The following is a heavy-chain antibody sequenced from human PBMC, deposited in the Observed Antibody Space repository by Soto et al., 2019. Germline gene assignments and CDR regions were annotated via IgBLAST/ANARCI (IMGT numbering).Heavy chain of an antibody. J-gene: IGHJ4*02. CDR1: GGSISSGGYS. Sequence: SETLSLTCAVSGGSISSGGYSWSWIRQPPGKGLEWIGYIYHSGSTYYNPSLKSRVTISVDRSKNQFSLKLSSVTAADTAVYYCARDKLGMGYFDYWGQGTLVTVSS. CDR3: ARDKLGMGYFDY. V-gene: IGHV4-30-2*01. CDR2: IYHSGST. D-gene: IGHD7-27*01.